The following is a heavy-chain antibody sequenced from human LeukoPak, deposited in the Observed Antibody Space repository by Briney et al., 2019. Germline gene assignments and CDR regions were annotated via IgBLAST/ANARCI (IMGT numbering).Heavy chain of an antibody. J-gene: IGHJ6*03. Sequence: ASVKVSCKASGYTFTSYYMHWVRQAPGQGLEWMGIINPSGGSTSYAQKFQGRVTITADESTSTAYMELSSLRSEDTAVYYCARIASGIAAGDYYYMDVWGKGTTVTISS. CDR1: GYTFTSYY. V-gene: IGHV1-46*01. D-gene: IGHD6-25*01. CDR3: ARIASGIAAGDYYYMDV. CDR2: INPSGGST.